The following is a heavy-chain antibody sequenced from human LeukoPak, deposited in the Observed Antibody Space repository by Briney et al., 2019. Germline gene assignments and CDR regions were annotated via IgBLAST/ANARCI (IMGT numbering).Heavy chain of an antibody. V-gene: IGHV4-39*01. CDR3: ARLYTGYSSGXXXWFDP. J-gene: IGHJ5*02. D-gene: IGHD6-19*01. Sequence: SKTLSLTCTVSGGSISSSSYYWGWIRQPPGKGLEWIGSIYYSGSTYYNPSLKTRVTISVDTSKNQYYLKLSSVTEADTAVYYCARLYTGYSSGXXXWFDPWGQGTLVTVSX. CDR2: IYYSGST. CDR1: GGSISSSSYY.